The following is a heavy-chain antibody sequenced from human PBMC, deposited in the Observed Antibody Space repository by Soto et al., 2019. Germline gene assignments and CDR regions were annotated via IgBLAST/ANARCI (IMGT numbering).Heavy chain of an antibody. J-gene: IGHJ6*02. D-gene: IGHD3-9*01. CDR3: ARPGSGYDILTGQYFYYYHAMDV. V-gene: IGHV3-30-3*01. Sequence: QVHLVDSGGGVVQPGRSLRLSCTTSGFLFNTYAMHWVRQAPGKGLEWVAVMSHDGSRTYYADSVKGRFTISRDNSKNTLYLQMNSLRTEDTAVYYCARPGSGYDILTGQYFYYYHAMDVWGHGTTVTVSS. CDR1: GFLFNTYA. CDR2: MSHDGSRT.